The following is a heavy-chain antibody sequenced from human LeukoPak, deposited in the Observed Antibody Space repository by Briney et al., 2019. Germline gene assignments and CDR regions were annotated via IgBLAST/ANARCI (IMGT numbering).Heavy chain of an antibody. D-gene: IGHD6-13*01. J-gene: IGHJ4*02. CDR2: IRYDGSNK. Sequence: PGGSLRLSCAASGFNFRYYGMHRVRQAPGKGLEWVAFIRYDGSNKYYVDSVKGRFTISRDNSKKTLDLQMVSLRAEDTGLYYCAKDGGSWSFDYWGQGTLVTVSS. CDR3: AKDGGSWSFDY. CDR1: GFNFRYYG. V-gene: IGHV3-30*02.